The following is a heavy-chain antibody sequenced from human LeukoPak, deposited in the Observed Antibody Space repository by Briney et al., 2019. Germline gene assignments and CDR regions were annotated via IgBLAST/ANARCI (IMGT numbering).Heavy chain of an antibody. D-gene: IGHD4-17*01. CDR1: GFTFSSYA. V-gene: IGHV3-23*01. J-gene: IGHJ4*02. CDR2: ISGSGSGT. CDR3: AKDLAGTVTTFWDY. Sequence: GGSLRLSCAASGFTFSSYALSWVRQAPGKGLEWVSAISGSGSGTYYADSVKGRFTISRDNSKNTLYLQMSSLTAEDTAVYYCAKDLAGTVTTFWDYWGQGTLVTVSS.